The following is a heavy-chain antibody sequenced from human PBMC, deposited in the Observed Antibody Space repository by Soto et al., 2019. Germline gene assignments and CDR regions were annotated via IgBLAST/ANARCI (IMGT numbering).Heavy chain of an antibody. Sequence: EVQLVESGGGLVQPGGSLRLSCAASGFTVSSNYMSWVRQAPGKGLELVSVIYSGGTTYYAASLKGRFTISRDNSKNTLYPQMNSLRAEDTAVYYCARNGDSSDYRGWFDPWGQGTLVTVSS. CDR2: IYSGGTT. V-gene: IGHV3-66*01. CDR3: ARNGDSSDYRGWFDP. J-gene: IGHJ5*02. D-gene: IGHD3-22*01. CDR1: GFTVSSNY.